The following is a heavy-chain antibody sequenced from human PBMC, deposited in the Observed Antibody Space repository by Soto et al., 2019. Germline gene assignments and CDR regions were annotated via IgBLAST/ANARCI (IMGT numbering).Heavy chain of an antibody. CDR3: ARLDFSRIVVVPAAINGNWFDP. CDR2: IYYSGST. CDR1: GGSISSGGYY. J-gene: IGHJ5*02. V-gene: IGHV4-31*03. D-gene: IGHD2-2*02. Sequence: ASETLSLTCTVSGGSISSGGYYWSWIRQHPGKGLEWIGYIYYSGSTYYNPSLKSRVTISVDTSKNQFSLKLSSVTAADTAVYYCARLDFSRIVVVPAAINGNWFDPWGQGTLVTVSS.